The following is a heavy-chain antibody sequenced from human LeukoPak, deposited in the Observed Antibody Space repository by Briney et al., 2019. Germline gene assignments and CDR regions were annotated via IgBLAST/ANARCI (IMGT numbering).Heavy chain of an antibody. V-gene: IGHV3-23*01. CDR2: ISGSGGST. D-gene: IGHD1-26*01. CDR1: GFTFSNYA. J-gene: IGHJ4*02. CDR3: AKRGGGKVGADDY. Sequence: GGSLRLSCAASGFTFSNYAMNWVRQAPGKGLEWVSAISGSGGSTYYADSVKGRFTIFRDNSKNTLYLQMNSLRAEDTALYYRAKRGGGKVGADDYWGQGTLVTVSS.